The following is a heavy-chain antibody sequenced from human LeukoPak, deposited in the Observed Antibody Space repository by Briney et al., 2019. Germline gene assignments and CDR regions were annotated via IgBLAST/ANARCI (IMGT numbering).Heavy chain of an antibody. V-gene: IGHV4-31*03. CDR1: GGSLGSGGYY. CDR3: ARGAKMATRGFDY. D-gene: IGHD5-24*01. CDR2: IYNSGTT. Sequence: PSETLSLTCTVSGGSLGSGGYYWNWIRQHPGKGLEWIGYIYNSGTTHIRPSLKSRVIISGDTSKNQLSLKLRSVTAADTAMFYCARGAKMATRGFDYWGQGILVTVSS. J-gene: IGHJ4*02.